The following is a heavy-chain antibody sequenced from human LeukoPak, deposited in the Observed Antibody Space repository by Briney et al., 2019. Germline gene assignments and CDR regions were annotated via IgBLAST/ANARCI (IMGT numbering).Heavy chain of an antibody. J-gene: IGHJ4*02. CDR2: INPSGGSR. CDR3: ARGRESYGIDY. Sequence: ASVKVSCKASGYTFTSYYIHWVRQAPGQGLEWMGIINPSGGSRSYAQKFQGRVTMTRDTSTSTVYMELSSLRSEDTAVYYCARGRESYGIDYWGQGTLVTVSS. D-gene: IGHD5-18*01. V-gene: IGHV1-46*01. CDR1: GYTFTSYY.